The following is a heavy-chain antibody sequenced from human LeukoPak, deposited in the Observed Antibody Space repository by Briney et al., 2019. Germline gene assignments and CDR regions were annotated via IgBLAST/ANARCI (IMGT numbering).Heavy chain of an antibody. V-gene: IGHV3-30*18. CDR2: ISYDGSNK. CDR1: GFTFSSYG. D-gene: IGHD5-12*01. CDR3: AKGRLLATIDYFDY. J-gene: IGHJ4*02. Sequence: GRSLRLSCAASGFTFSSYGMHWVRQAPGKGLEWVAVISYDGSNKYYADSVKGRFTISRDNSKNTLYLQMNSLRAEDTAVYYCAKGRLLATIDYFDYWGQGTLVTVSS.